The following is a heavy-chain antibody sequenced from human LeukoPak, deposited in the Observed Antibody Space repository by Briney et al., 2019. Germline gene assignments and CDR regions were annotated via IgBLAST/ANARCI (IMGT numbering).Heavy chain of an antibody. D-gene: IGHD4-23*01. J-gene: IGHJ4*02. CDR1: GFTFGRHW. Sequence: AGSLRLSCAASGFTFGRHWMTWVRQAPGKGLEWVASIKQGGSEKYYMDSVKGRFTVSRANAKNSVSLQMNSLSADDTAIYYCARGPNSDDRVDYLDSCGQGTKVTVSS. CDR2: IKQGGSEK. CDR3: ARGPNSDDRVDYLDS. V-gene: IGHV3-7*01.